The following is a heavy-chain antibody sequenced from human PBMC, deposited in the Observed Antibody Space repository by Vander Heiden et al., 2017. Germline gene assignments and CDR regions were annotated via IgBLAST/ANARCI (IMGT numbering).Heavy chain of an antibody. V-gene: IGHV3-15*01. CDR1: GFTFSNAW. J-gene: IGHJ4*02. D-gene: IGHD5-12*01. Sequence: EVQLVESGGGLVKPGESLRPSCAASGFTFSNAWMSWVRQAPGKGLEWVGRIKSKTDGGTTDYAAPVKGRFTISRDDSENTLYVQMNSLKTEDTAVYYCTTGSEMATIYYFDYWGQGTLVTVSS. CDR2: IKSKTDGGTT. CDR3: TTGSEMATIYYFDY.